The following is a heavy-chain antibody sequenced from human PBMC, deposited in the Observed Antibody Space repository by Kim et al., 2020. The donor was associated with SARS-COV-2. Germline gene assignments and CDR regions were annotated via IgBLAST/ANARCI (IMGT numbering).Heavy chain of an antibody. CDR3: ARVGWSYYFDY. Sequence: SETLSLTCAVYGGSFSGYYWSWIRQPPGKGLEWIGEINHSGSTNYNPSLKSRVTISVDTSKNQFSLKLSSVTAADTAVYYCARVGWSYYFDYWGQGTLVTVSS. J-gene: IGHJ4*02. CDR1: GGSFSGYY. D-gene: IGHD6-19*01. V-gene: IGHV4-34*01. CDR2: INHSGST.